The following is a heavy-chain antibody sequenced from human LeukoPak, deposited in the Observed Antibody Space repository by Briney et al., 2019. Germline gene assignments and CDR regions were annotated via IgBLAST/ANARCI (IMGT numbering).Heavy chain of an antibody. J-gene: IGHJ4*02. CDR1: GGSFSCYF. V-gene: IGHV4-59*07. Sequence: DTVSLPYAVCGGSFSCYFWRWLRHPPEEGLEGSGYIYYCGSTNYNPSLKSRVTISVDTSKNQFSLKLSSVTAADTAVYYCARGADCSGGSCSRSGFFDFWGQGTPVTVSS. D-gene: IGHD2-15*01. CDR3: ARGADCSGGSCSRSGFFDF. CDR2: IYYCGST.